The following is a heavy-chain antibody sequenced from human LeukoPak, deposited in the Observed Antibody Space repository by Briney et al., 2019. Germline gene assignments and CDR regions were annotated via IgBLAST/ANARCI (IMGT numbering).Heavy chain of an antibody. Sequence: GGSLRLSCAASRFTFSSYAMSWVRQAPGKGLEWVSAISGSGGSTYYADSVKGRFTISRDNSKNTLYLQMNSLRAEDTAVYYCAKDPSGSYFPNWFDRWGQGTLVTVSS. D-gene: IGHD1-26*01. V-gene: IGHV3-23*01. CDR1: RFTFSSYA. CDR3: AKDPSGSYFPNWFDR. CDR2: ISGSGGST. J-gene: IGHJ5*02.